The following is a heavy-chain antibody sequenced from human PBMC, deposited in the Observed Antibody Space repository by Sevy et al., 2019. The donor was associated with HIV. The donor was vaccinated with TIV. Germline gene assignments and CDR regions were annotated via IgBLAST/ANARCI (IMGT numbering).Heavy chain of an antibody. CDR2: ISYDGSNK. D-gene: IGHD6-13*01. J-gene: IGHJ6*02. V-gene: IGHV3-30*18. CDR3: AKDKVSSSSWYGMDV. CDR1: GFTFSSYG. Sequence: GSLRLSCAASGFTFSSYGMHWVRQAPGKGLEWVAVISYDGSNKYYADSVKGRFTISRDNSKNTLYLQMNSLRAEDTAVYYCAKDKVSSSSWYGMDVWGQGTTVTVSS.